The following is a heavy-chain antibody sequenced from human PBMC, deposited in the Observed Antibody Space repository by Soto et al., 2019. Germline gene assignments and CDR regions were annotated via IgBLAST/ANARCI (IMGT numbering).Heavy chain of an antibody. CDR3: AREAGDCTNGVCYFPSGMDV. CDR2: IWYDGSNK. V-gene: IGHV3-33*01. Sequence: GGSLRLSCAASGFTFSSYGMHWVRQAPGKGLEWVAVIWYDGSNKYYADSVKGRFTISRDNSKNTLYLQMNSLRAEDTAVYYCAREAGDCTNGVCYFPSGMDVWGQGTTVTVSS. J-gene: IGHJ6*02. CDR1: GFTFSSYG. D-gene: IGHD2-8*01.